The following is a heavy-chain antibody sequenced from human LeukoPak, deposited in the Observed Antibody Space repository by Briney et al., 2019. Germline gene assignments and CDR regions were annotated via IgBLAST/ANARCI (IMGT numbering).Heavy chain of an antibody. J-gene: IGHJ4*02. CDR2: INHSGST. CDR1: GGSFSGYY. CDR3: ARAVYSSSWFPFDY. D-gene: IGHD6-13*01. V-gene: IGHV4-34*01. Sequence: PSETLSLTCAVYGGSFSGYYWSWIRQPPGKGLEWIGEINHSGSTNYNPSLKSRVTISADTSKNQFSLELSSVTAADTAVYYCARAVYSSSWFPFDYWGQGTLVTVSS.